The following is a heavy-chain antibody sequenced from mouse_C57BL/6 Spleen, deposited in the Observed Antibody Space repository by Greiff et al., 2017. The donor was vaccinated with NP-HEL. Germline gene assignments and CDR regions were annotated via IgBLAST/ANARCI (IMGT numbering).Heavy chain of an antibody. CDR3: ARRGLYYDYDGYFDY. CDR1: GYAFSSYW. D-gene: IGHD2-4*01. V-gene: IGHV1-80*01. CDR2: IYPGDGDT. Sequence: QVQLKQSGAELVKPGASVKISCKASGYAFSSYWMNWVKQRPGKGLEWIGQIYPGDGDTNYNGKFKGKATLTADKSSSTAYMQLSSLTSEDSAVYFCARRGLYYDYDGYFDYWGQGTTLTVSS. J-gene: IGHJ2*01.